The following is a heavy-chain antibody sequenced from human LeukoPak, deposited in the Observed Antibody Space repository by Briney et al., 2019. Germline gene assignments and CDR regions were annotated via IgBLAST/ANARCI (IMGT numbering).Heavy chain of an antibody. V-gene: IGHV3-21*01. Sequence: PGGSLRLSCAASGFTFSSYSMNWVRQAPGKGLEWVSSISSSSSYIYYADSVKGRFTISRDNAKNSLYLQMNSLRAEDAAVYYCARGDGGAAGYDYWGQGTLSPSPQ. J-gene: IGHJ4*02. D-gene: IGHD1-26*01. CDR3: ARGDGGAAGYDY. CDR1: GFTFSSYS. CDR2: ISSSSSYI.